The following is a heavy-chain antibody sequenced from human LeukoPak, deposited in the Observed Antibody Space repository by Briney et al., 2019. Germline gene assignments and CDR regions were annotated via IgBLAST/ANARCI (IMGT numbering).Heavy chain of an antibody. CDR3: AKDKGYSSGWYLLDP. D-gene: IGHD6-19*01. Sequence: GGSLRLSCAASGFTVSNNYMSWVRQAPGKGLEWVSVIYSGGRIDSVEGRFTISRDNSKNTLYLQMNSLRAEDTAVYYCAKDKGYSSGWYLLDPWGQGTLVTVSS. CDR2: IYSGGR. V-gene: IGHV3-53*01. J-gene: IGHJ5*02. CDR1: GFTVSNNY.